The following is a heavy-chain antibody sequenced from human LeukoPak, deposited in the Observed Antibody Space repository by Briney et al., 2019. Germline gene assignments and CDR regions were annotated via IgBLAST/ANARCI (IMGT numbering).Heavy chain of an antibody. CDR2: INPNSGGT. D-gene: IGHD3-10*01. V-gene: IGHV1-2*06. CDR1: GYTFTGYY. CDR3: ARPSWFGEEEYFDY. J-gene: IGHJ4*02. Sequence: ASVKVSCKASGYTFTGYYMHWVRQAPGQGLEWTGRINPNSGGTNYAQKFQGRVTMTRDTSISTAYVELSRLRSDDTAVYYCARPSWFGEEEYFDYWGQGTLVTVSS.